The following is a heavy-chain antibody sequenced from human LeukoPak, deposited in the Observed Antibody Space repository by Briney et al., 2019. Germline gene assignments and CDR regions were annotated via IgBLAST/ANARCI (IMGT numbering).Heavy chain of an antibody. CDR3: SRERYCSGGSCYAEYYFAY. CDR1: GFTFRDYY. CDR2: ISSSGAYT. D-gene: IGHD2-15*01. J-gene: IGHJ4*02. Sequence: PGGSLRLSCAASGFTFRDYYMSWIRQTPGKGLEWVSYISSSGAYTTYADSVKGRFTISRDNAKNSLYLQMSSLRAEDTAVYYCSRERYCSGGSCYAEYYFAYWGQGTLVTVSS. V-gene: IGHV3-11*05.